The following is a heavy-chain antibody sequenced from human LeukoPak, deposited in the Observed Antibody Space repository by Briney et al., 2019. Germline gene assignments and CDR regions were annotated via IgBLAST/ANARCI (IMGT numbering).Heavy chain of an antibody. D-gene: IGHD2-15*01. Sequence: SETLSLTCTVSGGSISSDHWTWIRQPPGKGLEWIGHCCYSGSSNYNPSLKSRVTISGDTSKNQFSLRLNTVTAADTAVYYCVGLIAGGGGRGYWGQGTLVAVSS. CDR1: GGSISSDH. CDR2: CCYSGSS. CDR3: VGLIAGGGGRGY. V-gene: IGHV4-59*01. J-gene: IGHJ4*02.